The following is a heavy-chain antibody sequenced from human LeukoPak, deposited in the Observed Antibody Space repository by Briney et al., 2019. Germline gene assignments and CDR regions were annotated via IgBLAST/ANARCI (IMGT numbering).Heavy chain of an antibody. J-gene: IGHJ3*02. Sequence: GGSLRLSCAASGFTFSSYSMNWVRQAPGKGLEWVSSISSSSSYINYADSVKGRFTISRDNAKNSLYPQMNSLRAEDTAVYYCARDIAAGAFDIWGQGTMVTVSS. CDR3: ARDIAAGAFDI. CDR1: GFTFSSYS. D-gene: IGHD6-13*01. V-gene: IGHV3-21*01. CDR2: ISSSSSYI.